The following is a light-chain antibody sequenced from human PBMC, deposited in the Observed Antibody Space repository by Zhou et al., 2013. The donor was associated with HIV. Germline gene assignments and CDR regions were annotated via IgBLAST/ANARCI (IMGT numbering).Light chain of an antibody. CDR1: QKVYNNY. V-gene: IGKV3-20*01. Sequence: EIVLTQSPGTLSLSPGERATLSCRATQKVYNNYLARYQQKPGQAPRLLIYGASTRAAGIPDRFSGSGSGTDFTLSISRLEPEDFAVYYCQYYDSSRTFGGGTKVEIK. CDR2: GAS. J-gene: IGKJ4*01. CDR3: QYYDSSRT.